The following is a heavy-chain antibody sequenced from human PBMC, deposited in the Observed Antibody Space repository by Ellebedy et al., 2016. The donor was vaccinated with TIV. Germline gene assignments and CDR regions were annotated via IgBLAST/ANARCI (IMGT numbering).Heavy chain of an antibody. V-gene: IGHV3-33*01. CDR1: GFTFNNYG. CDR3: ARANTAMVRRNHMDV. CDR2: VWSDGSNT. Sequence: GESLKISCAASGFTFNNYGMHWVRQAPGKGLEWVAVVWSDGSNTYYADSVKGRFTISRDNSKSTLYLQMDSLRAEDTAGYYCARANTAMVRRNHMDVWGQGTTVTVSS. J-gene: IGHJ6*02. D-gene: IGHD5-18*01.